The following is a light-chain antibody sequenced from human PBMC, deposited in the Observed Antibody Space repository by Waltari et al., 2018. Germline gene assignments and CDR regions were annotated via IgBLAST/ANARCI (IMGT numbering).Light chain of an antibody. CDR1: QSISTF. Sequence: EIVLTQSPGTLSLSPGERATLSCRASQSISTFLAWYQQRPGQAPRLLIYATSSRATGIPDRFSGSGSGTDFSLTISRLEPEDFAVYYCQHYVRLPATFGQGTKVEIK. CDR2: ATS. CDR3: QHYVRLPAT. J-gene: IGKJ1*01. V-gene: IGKV3-20*01.